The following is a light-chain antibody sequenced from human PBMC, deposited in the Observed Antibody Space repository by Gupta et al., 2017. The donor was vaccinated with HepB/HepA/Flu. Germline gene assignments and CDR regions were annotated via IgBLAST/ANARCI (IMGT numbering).Light chain of an antibody. CDR3: MQSDHLPLT. Sequence: DIVMTQSPLSLSVTPGQPASISCSSTQSLLPSDELTYLYWFMQKPGQPPHLLIYEVSNRFPGVPDRFSGSGSGTDFTLNISRLQAEDVGTYYCMQSDHLPLTFGEGTRVEIK. J-gene: IGKJ4*01. CDR2: EVS. V-gene: IGKV2D-29*01. CDR1: QSLLPSDELTY.